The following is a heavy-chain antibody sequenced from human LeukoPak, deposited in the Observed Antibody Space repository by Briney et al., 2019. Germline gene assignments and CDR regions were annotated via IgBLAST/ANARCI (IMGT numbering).Heavy chain of an antibody. CDR3: ARDGYNYPTYFDY. Sequence: GGSLRLSCVASGFTFSSYSMNWVRQAPGKGLEWVSSSSRSSSYIYYADSVKGRYTISRDNAKNSLYLQMNSLRAEDTAVYYCARDGYNYPTYFDYWGQGTLVTVSS. V-gene: IGHV3-21*01. D-gene: IGHD5-24*01. J-gene: IGHJ4*02. CDR2: SSRSSSYI. CDR1: GFTFSSYS.